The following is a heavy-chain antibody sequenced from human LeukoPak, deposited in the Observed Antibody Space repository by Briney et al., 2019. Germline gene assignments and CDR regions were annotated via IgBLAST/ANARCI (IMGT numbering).Heavy chain of an antibody. D-gene: IGHD3-3*01. CDR3: ARGPDFWSGHPNWFDP. J-gene: IGHJ5*02. Sequence: ASVKVSCKASGYTFTGYYMHWVRQAPGQGLEWMGRINPNSGGTNYAQKFQGRVTMTRDMSISTAYMELSRLRSDDTAVYYCARGPDFWSGHPNWFDPWGQGTLVTVSS. V-gene: IGHV1-2*06. CDR1: GYTFTGYY. CDR2: INPNSGGT.